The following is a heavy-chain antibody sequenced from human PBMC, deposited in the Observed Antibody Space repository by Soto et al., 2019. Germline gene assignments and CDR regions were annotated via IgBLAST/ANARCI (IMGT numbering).Heavy chain of an antibody. CDR1: GLTFSNYA. J-gene: IGHJ4*02. CDR3: ARGSAFIGLDY. D-gene: IGHD1-26*01. Sequence: VLSIRLPYAAAGLTFSNYAIHRIRQAPGKGLEWLAIISYDGDNQYYADSVWGRFTISRDNSKNTLYLQTNNLRHDDTAIYYCARGSAFIGLDYWGQGTPVTVSS. V-gene: IGHV3-30*03. CDR2: ISYDGDNQ.